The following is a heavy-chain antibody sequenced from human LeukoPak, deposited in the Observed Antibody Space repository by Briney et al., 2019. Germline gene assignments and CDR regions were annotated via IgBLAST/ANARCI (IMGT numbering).Heavy chain of an antibody. CDR3: ARYCSSTSCSNFDY. CDR1: GFTLSSYG. V-gene: IGHV3-33*01. CDR2: IWYDGSNK. Sequence: GGSLRLSCAASGFTLSSYGMHWVRQAPGKGLEWVAVIWYDGSNKYYADSVKGRFTISRDNSKNTLYLQMNSLRAEDTAVYYCARYCSSTSCSNFDYWGQGTLVTVSS. D-gene: IGHD2-2*01. J-gene: IGHJ4*02.